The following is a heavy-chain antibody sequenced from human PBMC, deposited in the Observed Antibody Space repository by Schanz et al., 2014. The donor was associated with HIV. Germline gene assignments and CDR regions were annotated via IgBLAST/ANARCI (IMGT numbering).Heavy chain of an antibody. V-gene: IGHV3-30*18. CDR3: ANEEVPNDY. Sequence: VQLVESGGGLVQPGRSLRLSCAASGFTFDDYVMHWVRQAPGKGLEWVALISYDGNTKYYADSVKGRFTISRDNSKNTLYLKMNSLRAEDTAVYYCANEEVPNDYWGQGTLVTVSS. CDR1: GFTFDDYV. CDR2: ISYDGNTK. J-gene: IGHJ4*02.